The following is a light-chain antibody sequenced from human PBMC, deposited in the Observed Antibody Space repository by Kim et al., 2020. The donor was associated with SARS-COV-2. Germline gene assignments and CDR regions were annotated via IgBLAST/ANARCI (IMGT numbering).Light chain of an antibody. Sequence: SYELTQPPSVSVAPGKTARITCGGNNIGSKSVHWYQQKPGQAPVLVIYYDSYRPSGIPERFSGSNSGNTATLTISRVEAGDEADYYCQVWDIDVVFGGGTQLTVL. CDR1: NIGSKS. CDR3: QVWDIDVV. V-gene: IGLV3-21*04. J-gene: IGLJ2*01. CDR2: YDS.